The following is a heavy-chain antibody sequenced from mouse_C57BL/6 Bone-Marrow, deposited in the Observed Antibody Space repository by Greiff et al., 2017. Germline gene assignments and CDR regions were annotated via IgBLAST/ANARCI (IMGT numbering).Heavy chain of an antibody. CDR3: ARHSYYYAMDY. V-gene: IGHV5-2*01. CDR1: EYEFPSHD. J-gene: IGHJ4*01. CDR2: INSDGGST. Sequence: EVMLVESGGGLVQPGESLKLSCESNEYEFPSHDMSWVRKTPGQRLELVAAINSDGGSTYYPDTMERRFIISRDNTKKTLYLQLSSLRSEDTALYYCARHSYYYAMDYWGQGTSVTVSS.